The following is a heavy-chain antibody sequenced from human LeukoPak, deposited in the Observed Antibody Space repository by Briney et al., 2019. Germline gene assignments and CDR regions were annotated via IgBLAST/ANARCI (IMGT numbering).Heavy chain of an antibody. CDR3: ARASPLYSSSWYFDY. CDR1: GVSISSSYSY. D-gene: IGHD6-13*01. V-gene: IGHV4-39*01. Sequence: ASETLSLTCTVSGVSISSSYSYWGWIRQPPGMGLEWIGSIYYTGNTYYNASLKSQVSISIDTSKNQFSLKLTSVTAADTAVYYCARASPLYSSSWYFDYWGQGTLVTVSS. J-gene: IGHJ4*02. CDR2: IYYTGNT.